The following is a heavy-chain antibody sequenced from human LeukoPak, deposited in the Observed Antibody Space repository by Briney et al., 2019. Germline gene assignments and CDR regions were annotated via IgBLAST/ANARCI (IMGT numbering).Heavy chain of an antibody. D-gene: IGHD3-10*01. CDR1: GGSISSNNW. V-gene: IGHV4-4*02. CDR2: IYHSGCT. J-gene: IGHJ4*02. Sequence: SETLSLTCAVSGGSISSNNWWSWVRQPPGKGLEWIGEIYHSGCTNYNPSLKSRVTISVDKSKNEFSLKLSSVTAADTAVYYCARDERKYYGSGTYSDYWGQGTLVTVSS. CDR3: ARDERKYYGSGTYSDY.